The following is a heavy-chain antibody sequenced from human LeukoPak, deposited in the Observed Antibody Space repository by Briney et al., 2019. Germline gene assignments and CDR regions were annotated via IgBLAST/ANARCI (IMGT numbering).Heavy chain of an antibody. Sequence: SETLSLTCALSGESFSGYYWSWIREPPGKGREWIGEINHSGSTNYNPSLKSRVTISVDTSTNQFSLKLNSVTAADTAVYYCARGPRGLGMDGTFDYWGQGTLVTVSS. CDR1: GESFSGYY. J-gene: IGHJ4*02. V-gene: IGHV4-34*01. D-gene: IGHD6-19*01. CDR2: INHSGST. CDR3: ARGPRGLGMDGTFDY.